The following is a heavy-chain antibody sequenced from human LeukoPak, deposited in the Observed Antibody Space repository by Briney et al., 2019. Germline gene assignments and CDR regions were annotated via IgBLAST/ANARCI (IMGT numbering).Heavy chain of an antibody. D-gene: IGHD3-10*01. CDR3: ARDYYYGSGSYSGY. V-gene: IGHV3-53*01. Sequence: PGGSLRLSCAASGFTVSSNYMSWVRQAPGKGLEWVSVIYSGGSTYYADSVKGRFTISRDNSKNTLYLQMNSLRAEDTAVYYCARDYYYGSGSYSGYWGQGTLVTVSS. CDR1: GFTVSSNY. CDR2: IYSGGST. J-gene: IGHJ4*02.